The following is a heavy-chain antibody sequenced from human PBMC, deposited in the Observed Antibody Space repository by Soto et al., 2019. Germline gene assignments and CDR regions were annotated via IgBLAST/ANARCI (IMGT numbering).Heavy chain of an antibody. J-gene: IGHJ6*02. CDR3: ARDPPITGSLRGTPLMAV. CDR1: GYSFGSYG. V-gene: IGHV1-18*04. D-gene: IGHD1-20*01. CDR2: ISAYNGNT. Sequence: QIQLVQSGAEVKKTGASVKVSCKASGYSFGSYGISWVRQAPGQGLEWMGWISAYNGNTNYAQKFQDRVTMTTDTSTSTAYMELTSLRADDAAVYYCARDPPITGSLRGTPLMAVWGHGTTVTVSS.